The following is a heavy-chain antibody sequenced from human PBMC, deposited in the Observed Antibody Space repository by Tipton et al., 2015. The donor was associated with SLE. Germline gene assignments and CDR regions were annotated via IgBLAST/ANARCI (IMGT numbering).Heavy chain of an antibody. D-gene: IGHD2-8*01. CDR2: INQSGEINHSGST. V-gene: IGHV4-34*01. CDR1: GGSFSGYY. J-gene: IGHJ2*01. CDR3: ASPMLSNWYFDL. Sequence: TLSLTCAVYGGSFSGYYWTWIRQTPGKGLEWIGEINQSGEINHSGSTNYNPSLKSRVTISVDTSKNQFSLKLSSVTAADTAVYYCASPMLSNWYFDLWGRGTLVTVSS.